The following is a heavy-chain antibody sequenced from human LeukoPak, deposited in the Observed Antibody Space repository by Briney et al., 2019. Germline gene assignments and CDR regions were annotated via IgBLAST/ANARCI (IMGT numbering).Heavy chain of an antibody. CDR2: IIPIYGTG. CDR3: ARVPSGGNKFDP. D-gene: IGHD6-25*01. J-gene: IGHJ5*02. Sequence: GASVKVSCKASGGTFSSYAIIWVRQAPGQGLEWMGGIIPIYGTGNNAQKFQGRVTITANESTSTAYMELSSLRSEDTAVYYCARVPSGGNKFDPWGQGTLVTVSS. V-gene: IGHV1-69*13. CDR1: GGTFSSYA.